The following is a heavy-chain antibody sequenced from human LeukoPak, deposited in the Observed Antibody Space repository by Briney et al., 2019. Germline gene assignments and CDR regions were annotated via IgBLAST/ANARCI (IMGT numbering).Heavy chain of an antibody. CDR1: GGSFSGYY. D-gene: IGHD3-10*01. J-gene: IGHJ4*02. V-gene: IGHV4-59*08. CDR3: ARNRASGTPYFDY. CDR2: IYYSGSS. Sequence: SETLSLTCAVYGGSFSGYYWSWIRQPPGKGLEWIGYIYYSGSSNYNPSLKGRVTISVDTSKDQFSLKLSSVTAADTAVYYCARNRASGTPYFDYWGQGLLVTVSS.